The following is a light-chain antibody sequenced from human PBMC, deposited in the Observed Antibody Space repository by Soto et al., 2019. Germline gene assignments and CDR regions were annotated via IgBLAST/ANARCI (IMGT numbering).Light chain of an antibody. CDR1: SSDVGSYNR. J-gene: IGLJ1*01. V-gene: IGLV2-18*02. CDR3: SSYTSSSTYV. CDR2: EVS. Sequence: QSALTQPPSVSGSPGQSVTISCTGTSSDVGSYNRVSWYQQPPGTAPKLMMYEVSNRPSGVPDRFSGSKSGNTASLTISGLQAEDEAEYYCSSYTSSSTYVFGTGTKLTVL.